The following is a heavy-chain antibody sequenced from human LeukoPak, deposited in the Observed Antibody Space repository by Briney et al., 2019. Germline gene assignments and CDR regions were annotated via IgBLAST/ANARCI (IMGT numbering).Heavy chain of an antibody. CDR3: AREARDYDALDY. CDR2: ISPDTGGT. D-gene: IGHD4/OR15-4a*01. CDR1: GYTFSGFY. V-gene: IGHV1-2*02. J-gene: IGHJ4*02. Sequence: ASVKVSCKASGYTFSGFYIHWVRQAPGQGLEWMGWISPDTGGTYYAKKFQARVTMASDTPISTASMELDRLLSDDTAVYYCAREARDYDALDYWGQGTLVTVSS.